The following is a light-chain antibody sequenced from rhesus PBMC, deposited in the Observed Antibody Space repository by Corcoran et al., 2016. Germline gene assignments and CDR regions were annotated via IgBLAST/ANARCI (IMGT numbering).Light chain of an antibody. CDR2: YAN. Sequence: DIQMTQSPSSLSASVGDRVTITCRASQGISSYLNWYQQKPGKAPKLLIHYANRLESGVPSEFSGSGAGTEFTLTISSLLPGDCATYYCRQYNSLPFTFGPGTKLAIK. CDR1: QGISSY. V-gene: IGKV1-32*01. J-gene: IGKJ3*01. CDR3: RQYNSLPFT.